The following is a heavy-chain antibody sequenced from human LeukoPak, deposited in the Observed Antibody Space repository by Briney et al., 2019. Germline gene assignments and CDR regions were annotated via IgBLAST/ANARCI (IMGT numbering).Heavy chain of an antibody. V-gene: IGHV3-7*01. D-gene: IGHD5-18*01. CDR2: IKQDGSEK. Sequence: GGSLRLSCAASRFTFGSSWMSWVRQAPGKGLEWVANIKQDGSEKYYVDSVKGRFTISRDNAKKSLYLQMNSLRAEDTAVYYCARDLSGVTGYTYGRGIDYWGQGTLVTVSS. CDR3: ARDLSGVTGYTYGRGIDY. J-gene: IGHJ4*02. CDR1: RFTFGSSW.